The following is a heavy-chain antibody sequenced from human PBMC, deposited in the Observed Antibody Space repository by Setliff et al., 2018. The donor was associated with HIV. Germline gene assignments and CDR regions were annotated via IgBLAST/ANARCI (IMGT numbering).Heavy chain of an antibody. J-gene: IGHJ4*02. CDR1: GGTFSSYA. D-gene: IGHD5-12*01. V-gene: IGHV1-69*13. CDR2: IIPIARAP. CDR3: ARGPLYGYDRGYFDY. Sequence: SVKVSCKASGGTFSSYAISWVRQAPGQGLEWMGGIIPIARAPNYAQKFQDRVTIPADESTTTVYMEVRSLKSEDTALYYCARGPLYGYDRGYFDYWGQGTLVTVSS.